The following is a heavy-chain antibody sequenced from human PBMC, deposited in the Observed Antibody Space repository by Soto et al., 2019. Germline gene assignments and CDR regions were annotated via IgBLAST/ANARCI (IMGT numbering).Heavy chain of an antibody. V-gene: IGHV3-21*01. Sequence: GSLLLTCSASGFTFSSYSMNWVRQAPGKGLEWVSSISSSSSYIYYADSVKGRFTISRDNAKNSLYLQMNSLRAEDTAVYYCERAVRWEIVGRTVNYYFDYWGQGTLVTVYS. D-gene: IGHD1-26*01. CDR3: ERAVRWEIVGRTVNYYFDY. CDR1: GFTFSSYS. CDR2: ISSSSSYI. J-gene: IGHJ4*02.